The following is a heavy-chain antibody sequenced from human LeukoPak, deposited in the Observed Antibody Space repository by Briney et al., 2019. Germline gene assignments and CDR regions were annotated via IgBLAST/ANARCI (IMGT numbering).Heavy chain of an antibody. CDR2: INPNSGGT. J-gene: IGHJ4*02. CDR1: GYTFIGYY. CDR3: ARDASPFDY. V-gene: IGHV1-2*02. Sequence: ASVKVSCKASGYTFIGYYIHWVRQAPGQGLEWMGWINPNSGGTNYEEKFQGRVTMTRDTSISTVYMELSRLRSDDTAVYYCARDASPFDYWGQGTLVTVSS.